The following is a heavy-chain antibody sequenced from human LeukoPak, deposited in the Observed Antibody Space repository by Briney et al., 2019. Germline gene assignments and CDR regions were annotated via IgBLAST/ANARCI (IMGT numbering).Heavy chain of an antibody. CDR1: GGTFSSYA. D-gene: IGHD3-3*01. CDR2: IIPIFGTA. J-gene: IGHJ6*03. Sequence: EASVKVSCKASGGTFSSYAISWVRQAPGQGLEWMGGIIPIFGTANYAQKFQGRVTITTDESTSTAYMELSSLRSEDTAVYYCARDRADRNGEVIPTYYMDVWGKGTTVTVSS. CDR3: ARDRADRNGEVIPTYYMDV. V-gene: IGHV1-69*05.